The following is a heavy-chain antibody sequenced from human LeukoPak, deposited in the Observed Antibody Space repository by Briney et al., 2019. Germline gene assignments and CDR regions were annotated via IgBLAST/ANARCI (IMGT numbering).Heavy chain of an antibody. CDR3: ARVPGYYESSGYLEIFDY. J-gene: IGHJ4*02. V-gene: IGHV1-18*01. CDR2: ISAYNGNT. CDR1: GYTFTSYG. D-gene: IGHD3-22*01. Sequence: ASVKVSCKASGYTFTSYGISWVRQAPGQGLEWMGWISAYNGNTNYAQKLQGRVTMSTDTSTSTAYMELRSLRSDDTAVYYCARVPGYYESSGYLEIFDYWGQGTLVTVSS.